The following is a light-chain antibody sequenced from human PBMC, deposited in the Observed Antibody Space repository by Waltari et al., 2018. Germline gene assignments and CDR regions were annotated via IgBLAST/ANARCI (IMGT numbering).Light chain of an antibody. J-gene: IGKJ5*01. CDR2: LGS. Sequence: DIVMTQSPLSLPVTPGEPASISCRSSQSLLQGNGHNYLDWYVQKPGQSPQRLISLGSHRASGVPDRFSGSGSGTDFTLKISRVEAEDVGIYYCMQALQTPITFGQGTRLEIK. CDR3: MQALQTPIT. V-gene: IGKV2-28*01. CDR1: QSLLQGNGHNY.